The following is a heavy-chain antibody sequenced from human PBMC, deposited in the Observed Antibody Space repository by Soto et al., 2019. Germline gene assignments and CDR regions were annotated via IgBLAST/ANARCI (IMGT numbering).Heavy chain of an antibody. CDR1: GGSISSYY. Sequence: LETLSLTCTVSGGSISSYYWSWIRQPPGKGLEWIGYIYYSGSTNYNPSLKSRVTISVDTSKNQFSLKLSSVTAADTAVYYCARVVAGDYYYYGMDVWGQGTTVTVSS. V-gene: IGHV4-59*01. D-gene: IGHD6-19*01. CDR3: ARVVAGDYYYYGMDV. CDR2: IYYSGST. J-gene: IGHJ6*02.